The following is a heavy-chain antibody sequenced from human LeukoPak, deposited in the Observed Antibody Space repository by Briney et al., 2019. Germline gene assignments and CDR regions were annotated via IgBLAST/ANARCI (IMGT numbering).Heavy chain of an antibody. Sequence: SVKVSCKASGYIFTSYYIHWVRQAPGQGLEWMGGIIPIFGTANYAQKFQGRVTITADESTSTAYMELSSLRSEDTAVYYCARDRLGYYGSGSYLGVYYFDYWGQGTLVTVSS. V-gene: IGHV1-69*13. J-gene: IGHJ4*02. CDR2: IIPIFGTA. CDR1: GYIFTSYY. D-gene: IGHD3-10*01. CDR3: ARDRLGYYGSGSYLGVYYFDY.